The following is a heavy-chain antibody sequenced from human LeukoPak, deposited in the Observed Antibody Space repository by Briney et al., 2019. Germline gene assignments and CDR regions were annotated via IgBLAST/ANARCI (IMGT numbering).Heavy chain of an antibody. CDR2: ISGSGGST. CDR1: GFTFSSYA. D-gene: IGHD3-3*01. J-gene: IGHJ6*03. Sequence: PGGSLRLSCAASGFTFSSYAMSWVRQAPGKGLEWVSAISGSGGSTYYADSVKGRFTISRDNSKNTLYLQMNSLRAEDTAVYYCAKVVEHDFWSGYHYYMDVWGKGTTVTVSS. V-gene: IGHV3-23*01. CDR3: AKVVEHDFWSGYHYYMDV.